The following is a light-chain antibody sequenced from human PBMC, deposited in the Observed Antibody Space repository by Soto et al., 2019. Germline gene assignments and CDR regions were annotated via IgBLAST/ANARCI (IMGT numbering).Light chain of an antibody. CDR2: EGS. Sequence: NFMLTQPHSVSEPPGKTVTISCTRSGGSIASNYVRWYQQRPGSAPTTVIYEGSQRPFGVPDRFSGSIDSSSNSASLTISGTRTEDEADYYCQSYDRFTVVFGGGTKVTVL. CDR3: QSYDRFTVV. CDR1: GGSIASNY. V-gene: IGLV6-57*04. J-gene: IGLJ2*01.